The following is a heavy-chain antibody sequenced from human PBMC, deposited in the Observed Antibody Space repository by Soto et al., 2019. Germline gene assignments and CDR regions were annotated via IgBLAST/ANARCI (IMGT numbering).Heavy chain of an antibody. CDR3: ARAGPYCGSDCYPWAFDI. J-gene: IGHJ3*02. CDR2: IWYEGLNI. D-gene: IGHD2-21*02. CDR1: GFTFSTYG. Sequence: QVQLVESGGGVVQPGTSLRLSCAASGFTFSTYGMHWVRQTPGKGLEWVAIIWYEGLNIYYADSVKGRFTISRDDSKNTVYLEMNSLRPGDTAVYYCARAGPYCGSDCYPWAFDIWCHGTVVTVSS. V-gene: IGHV3-33*01.